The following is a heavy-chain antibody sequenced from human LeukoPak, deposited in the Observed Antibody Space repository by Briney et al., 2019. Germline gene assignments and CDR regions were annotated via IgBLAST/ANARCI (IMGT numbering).Heavy chain of an antibody. D-gene: IGHD2-2*01. CDR3: ARGRYCSSTSCSRDYYYMDV. CDR1: GYTFTSYG. V-gene: IGHV1-18*01. CDR2: ISAYNGNT. J-gene: IGHJ6*03. Sequence: ASVKVSCKASGYTFTSYGISWVRQAPGQGLEWMGWISAYNGNTNYAQKLQGRVTMTTDTSTSTAYMELSRLRSDDTAVYYCARGRYCSSTSCSRDYYYMDVWGKGTTVTVSS.